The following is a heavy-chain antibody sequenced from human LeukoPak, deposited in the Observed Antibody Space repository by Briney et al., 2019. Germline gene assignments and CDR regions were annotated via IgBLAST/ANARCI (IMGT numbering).Heavy chain of an antibody. CDR1: GFTFSNAW. V-gene: IGHV3-15*01. Sequence: PGGSLRLSCAASGFTFSNAWMSWVRQAPGKGLEWVGRIKSKTDGGTTDYAAPVKGRFTISRDDSKNTLYLLMNSLKTEDTAVYYCTTDSWSYDSSGYYYYWGQGTLVTVSS. J-gene: IGHJ4*02. CDR2: IKSKTDGGTT. D-gene: IGHD3-22*01. CDR3: TTDSWSYDSSGYYYY.